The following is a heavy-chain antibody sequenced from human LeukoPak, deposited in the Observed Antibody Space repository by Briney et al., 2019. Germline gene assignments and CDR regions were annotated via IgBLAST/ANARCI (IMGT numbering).Heavy chain of an antibody. J-gene: IGHJ6*04. Sequence: SETLSLTCAVSGYSISSGYYWGWIRQPPGKGLEWIGSIYHSGSTYYNPSLKSRVTISVDTSKNQFPLKLSSVTAADTAVYYCARDKVDYYYGMDVWGKGTTVTVSS. CDR1: GYSISSGYY. D-gene: IGHD1-26*01. CDR2: IYHSGST. CDR3: ARDKVDYYYGMDV. V-gene: IGHV4-38-2*02.